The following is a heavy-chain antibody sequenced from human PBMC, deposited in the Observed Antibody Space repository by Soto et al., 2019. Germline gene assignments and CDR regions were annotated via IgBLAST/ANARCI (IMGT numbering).Heavy chain of an antibody. CDR2: ISGSGGST. D-gene: IGHD6-6*01. CDR3: AKGLGYSSSPGTAFDY. J-gene: IGHJ4*02. Sequence: PGGSLRLSCAASGFTFSSYAMSWVRQAPGKGLEWVSAISGSGGSTYYADSVKGRFTISRDNSKNTLYLQMNSLRAEDTAVYYCAKGLGYSSSPGTAFDYWGQGTLVTVSS. CDR1: GFTFSSYA. V-gene: IGHV3-23*01.